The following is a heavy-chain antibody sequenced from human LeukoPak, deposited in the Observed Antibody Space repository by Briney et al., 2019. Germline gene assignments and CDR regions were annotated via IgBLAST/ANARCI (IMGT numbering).Heavy chain of an antibody. CDR2: ISAGGGRT. Sequence: GGSLRLSCAASGFTFSSYAMSWVRQAPGKGLEWVSAISAGGGRTYYADSVKGRFTISRDNSRNTLYLQMNSLSAEDTAVYYCAKDAAGPEYWGQGTLVTVSS. D-gene: IGHD6-13*01. V-gene: IGHV3-23*01. CDR3: AKDAAGPEY. J-gene: IGHJ4*02. CDR1: GFTFSSYA.